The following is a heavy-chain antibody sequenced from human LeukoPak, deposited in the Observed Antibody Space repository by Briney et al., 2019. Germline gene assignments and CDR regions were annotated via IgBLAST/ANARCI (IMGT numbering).Heavy chain of an antibody. V-gene: IGHV4-38-2*02. CDR3: ARVFEYAQSLNWFDP. CDR2: IYHSGST. Sequence: SETLSLTCTVSGYSISSGYYWGWIRQPPGKGLEWIGSIYHSGSTYYNPSLKSRVTISVDTSKNQFSLKLSSVTAADTAVYYYARVFEYAQSLNWFDPWGQGTLVTVSS. CDR1: GYSISSGYY. D-gene: IGHD2-2*01. J-gene: IGHJ5*02.